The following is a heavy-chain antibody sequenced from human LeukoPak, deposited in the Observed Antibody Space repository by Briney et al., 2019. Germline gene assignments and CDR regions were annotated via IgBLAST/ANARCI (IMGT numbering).Heavy chain of an antibody. Sequence: SETLSLTCAVYGGSFSGYYWSWIRQPPGKGLEWIGEINHSGSTNYNPSLKSRVTISVDTSKNQFSLKLSSVTAADTAVYYCASIGGGRVSAFDICAQGTMVTVSS. CDR1: GGSFSGYY. D-gene: IGHD3-10*01. J-gene: IGHJ3*02. CDR2: INHSGST. V-gene: IGHV4-34*01. CDR3: ASIGGGRVSAFDI.